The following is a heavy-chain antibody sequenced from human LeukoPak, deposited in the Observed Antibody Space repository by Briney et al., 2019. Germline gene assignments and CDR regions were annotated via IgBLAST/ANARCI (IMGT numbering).Heavy chain of an antibody. D-gene: IGHD6-19*01. Sequence: GGSLRLSCAASGFTFSSHWMHWVRHAPGKGLVWVTRINSDGRSTSYADSVKGRFTISRDNAKNTLYLQVNSLRAEDTAVYYCARTVAGYFDYWGQGTLVTVSS. CDR1: GFTFSSHW. J-gene: IGHJ4*02. CDR3: ARTVAGYFDY. CDR2: INSDGRST. V-gene: IGHV3-74*01.